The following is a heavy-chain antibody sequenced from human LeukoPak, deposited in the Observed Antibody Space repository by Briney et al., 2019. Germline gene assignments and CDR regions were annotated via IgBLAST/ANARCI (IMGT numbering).Heavy chain of an antibody. Sequence: GGSLRLSCAASGFTLCGYPMSCVRQAPGEGLEWVSVSFGCGFHTLNPDCVKGRFTISRDNSKNTLYLQMNGLRAEDTAIYYCAKLWTGSYPRYFDYWGQGTLVTVSS. J-gene: IGHJ4*02. CDR3: AKLWTGSYPRYFDY. V-gene: IGHV3-23*01. CDR1: GFTLCGYP. D-gene: IGHD3-10*01. CDR2: SFGCGFHT.